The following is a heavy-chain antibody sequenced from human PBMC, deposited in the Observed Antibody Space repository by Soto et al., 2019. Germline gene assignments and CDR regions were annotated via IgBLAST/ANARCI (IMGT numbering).Heavy chain of an antibody. CDR1: SGSFSGFY. V-gene: IGHV4-34*01. CDR2: ISQSGST. D-gene: IGHD6-6*01. J-gene: IGHJ4*02. Sequence: SLTCSIYSGSFSGFYWSWIRQPPGKRLEWIGEISQSGSTNYNPSLKSRVSISVDTSKNQFSLNLTSVTAADTAVYYCARAPKVSGSSQTRPDFWGQGALVTVSS. CDR3: ARAPKVSGSSQTRPDF.